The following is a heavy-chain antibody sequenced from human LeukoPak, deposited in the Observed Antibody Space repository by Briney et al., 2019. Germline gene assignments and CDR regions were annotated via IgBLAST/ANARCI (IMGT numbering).Heavy chain of an antibody. CDR1: GFTFSSYS. V-gene: IGHV3-9*01. CDR3: AKDHRSSWSHAFDY. D-gene: IGHD6-13*01. Sequence: SGGSLRLSCAASGFTFSSYSMSWVRQAPGKGLEWVSGISWNSGSIGYADSVKGRFTISRDNAKNSLYLQMNSLRAEDTALYYCAKDHRSSWSHAFDYWGQGTLVTVSS. J-gene: IGHJ4*02. CDR2: ISWNSGSI.